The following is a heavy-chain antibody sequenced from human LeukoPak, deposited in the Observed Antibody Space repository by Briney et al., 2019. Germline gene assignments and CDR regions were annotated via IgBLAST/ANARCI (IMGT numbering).Heavy chain of an antibody. Sequence: PSETLSLTCAVYGGSFSGYYWSWIRQPPGKGLEWIGEINHSGSTNYNPSLKSRVTISVDTSKNQFSLKLSSVTAADTAVYYCASRSAAASPVAYWGQGTLVTVSS. J-gene: IGHJ4*02. CDR3: ASRSAAASPVAY. D-gene: IGHD6-13*01. V-gene: IGHV4-34*01. CDR1: GGSFSGYY. CDR2: INHSGST.